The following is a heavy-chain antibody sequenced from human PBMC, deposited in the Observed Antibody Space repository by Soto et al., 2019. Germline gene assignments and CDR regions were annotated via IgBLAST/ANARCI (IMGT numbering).Heavy chain of an antibody. Sequence: GGSLRLSCAASGFTFSSYSMNWVRQAPGKGLEWVSYISSSSSTIYYADSVKGRFTISRDNAKNSLYLQMNSLRDEDTAVYYCARGEGRRPIPLHYYYYGMDVWGQGXTVTVSS. CDR2: ISSSSSTI. V-gene: IGHV3-48*02. D-gene: IGHD2-2*02. CDR1: GFTFSSYS. J-gene: IGHJ6*02. CDR3: ARGEGRRPIPLHYYYYGMDV.